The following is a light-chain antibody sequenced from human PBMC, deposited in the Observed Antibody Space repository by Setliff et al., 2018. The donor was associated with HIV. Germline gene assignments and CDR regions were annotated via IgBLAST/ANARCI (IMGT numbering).Light chain of an antibody. CDR3: CSHAGGNTYI. CDR2: VGT. J-gene: IGLJ1*01. CDR1: SSDVGTYNF. V-gene: IGLV2-23*01. Sequence: QSALTQPASVSGSPGQSITISCTGTSSDVGTYNFVSWYQQHPGKAPKLIIFVGTKRLSGVSNRFSGSNSGNTASLTISGLQPEDEADYYCCSHAGGNTYIFGSGTKVTV.